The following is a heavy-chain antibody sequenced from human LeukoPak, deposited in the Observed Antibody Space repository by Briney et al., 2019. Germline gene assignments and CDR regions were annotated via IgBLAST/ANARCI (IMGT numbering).Heavy chain of an antibody. CDR2: IRYDGIYK. D-gene: IGHD6-19*01. Sequence: GGSLRLSCAASGFTFSSYSMNWVRQAPGKGLEWVAFIRYDGIYKYYADSVKGRFTIFRDKSKTTLFLQMDSLRAEDTAVYYCARGRIAVAGDPFDYWGQGTLVTVSS. CDR1: GFTFSSYS. J-gene: IGHJ4*02. CDR3: ARGRIAVAGDPFDY. V-gene: IGHV3-30*02.